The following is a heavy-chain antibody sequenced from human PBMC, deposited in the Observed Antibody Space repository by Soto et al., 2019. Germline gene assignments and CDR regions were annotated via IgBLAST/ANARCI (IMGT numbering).Heavy chain of an antibody. CDR3: ARGQTYYLAAAVDFDI. D-gene: IGHD6-13*01. CDR1: GFTFSDYY. CDR2: ISSSGSTI. J-gene: IGHJ3*02. V-gene: IGHV3-11*01. Sequence: GGSLRLSCAASGFTFSDYYMSWIRQAPGKGLEWVSYISSSGSTIYYADSVKGRFTISRDNAKNSLYLQMNSLRAEDTAVYYCARGQTYYLAAAVDFDIWGQGTMVTVSS.